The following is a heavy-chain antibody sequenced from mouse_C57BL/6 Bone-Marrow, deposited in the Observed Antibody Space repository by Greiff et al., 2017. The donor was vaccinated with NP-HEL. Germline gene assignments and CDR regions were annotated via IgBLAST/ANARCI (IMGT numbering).Heavy chain of an antibody. V-gene: IGHV1-64*01. Sequence: QVQLQQPGAELVKPGASVKLSCKASGYTFTSYWMHWVKQRPGQGLEWIGMIHPNSGSTNYNEKFKSKATLTVDKSSSPAYMQLSSLTSEDSAVYYCARCGNYLYYFDYWGQGTTLTVSS. J-gene: IGHJ2*01. D-gene: IGHD2-1*01. CDR1: GYTFTSYW. CDR2: IHPNSGST. CDR3: ARCGNYLYYFDY.